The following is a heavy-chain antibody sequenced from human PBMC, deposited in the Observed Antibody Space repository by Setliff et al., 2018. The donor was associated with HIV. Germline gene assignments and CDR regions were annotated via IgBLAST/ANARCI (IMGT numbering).Heavy chain of an antibody. J-gene: IGHJ3*02. CDR1: GFSFSSYS. Sequence: GGSLRLSCAASGFSFSSYSMNWVRQAPGKGLEWVSVIYSGGSTYYADSVKGRFTISRDNSKNTLYLQMNSLRAEDTAVYYCARAGGSLTGNAFDIWGQGTMVTVSS. V-gene: IGHV3-53*01. CDR3: ARAGGSLTGNAFDI. CDR2: IYSGGST. D-gene: IGHD2-15*01.